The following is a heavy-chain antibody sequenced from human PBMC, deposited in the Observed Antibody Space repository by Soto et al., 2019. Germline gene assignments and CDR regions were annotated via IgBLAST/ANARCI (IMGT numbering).Heavy chain of an antibody. V-gene: IGHV3-13*05. CDR3: ARTDRDFYGLYV. Sequence: EVQLVESGGGLVQPGGSLRLSCEASGFTFRNYDMHWVRQGTGKGLEWVSGISAAGDPDYADSVEGRFTISRENAQNSFFLQMNSLRVCDTAVYYCARTDRDFYGLYVWGQGTTVIVSS. CDR2: ISAAGDP. J-gene: IGHJ6*02. CDR1: GFTFRNYD.